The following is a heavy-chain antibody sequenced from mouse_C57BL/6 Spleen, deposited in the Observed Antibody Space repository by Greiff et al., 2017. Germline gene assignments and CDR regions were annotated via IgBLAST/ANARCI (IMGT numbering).Heavy chain of an antibody. V-gene: IGHV1-15*01. D-gene: IGHD1-1*01. Sequence: QVQLQQSGAELVRPGASVTLSCKASGYTFTDYEMHWVKQTPVHGLEWIGAIYPETGGTAYNQKFKGKAILTADKSSSTAYMELRSLTSEDSAVYYCTRRGATVGAKGWCADWGQGTLVTVAA. J-gene: IGHJ3*01. CDR1: GYTFTDYE. CDR2: IYPETGGT. CDR3: TRRGATVGAKGWCAD.